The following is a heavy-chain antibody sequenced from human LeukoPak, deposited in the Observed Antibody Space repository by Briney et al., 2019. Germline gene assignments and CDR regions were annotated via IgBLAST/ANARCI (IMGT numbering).Heavy chain of an antibody. CDR2: IIPIFGTA. D-gene: IGHD4-17*01. V-gene: IGHV1-69*13. CDR3: ARDGSSGAYDY. J-gene: IGHJ4*02. Sequence: ASAKVSCKASGGTFSSYAISWVRQAPGQGLEWMGGIIPIFGTANYAQKFQGGVTITADESTSTAYMELSSLRSEDTAVYYCARDGSSGAYDYWGQGTLVTVSS. CDR1: GGTFSSYA.